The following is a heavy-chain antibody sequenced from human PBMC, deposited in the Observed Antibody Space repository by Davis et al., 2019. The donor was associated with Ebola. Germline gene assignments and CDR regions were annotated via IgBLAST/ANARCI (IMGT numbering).Heavy chain of an antibody. CDR2: ISAYNGNT. Sequence: ASVKVSCKASGYTFTSYGISWVRQAPGQGLEGMGWISAYNGNTNYAQKLQGRVTMTTDTSTSTAYMELRSLRSDDTAVYYCARDMGMVQEANWFDPWGQGTLVTVSS. J-gene: IGHJ5*02. CDR3: ARDMGMVQEANWFDP. D-gene: IGHD3-10*01. V-gene: IGHV1-18*01. CDR1: GYTFTSYG.